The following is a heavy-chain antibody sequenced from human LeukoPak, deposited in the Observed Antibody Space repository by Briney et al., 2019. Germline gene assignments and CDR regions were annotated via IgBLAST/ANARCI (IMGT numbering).Heavy chain of an antibody. V-gene: IGHV3-66*04. D-gene: IGHD1-1*01. CDR3: ASQPSRVQLERSPFDC. Sequence: GGSLRLSCAASGFTVSSNYMTWVRQAPGKGLEWVSVIYSGGSTYYADSVKGRFTISRDDSKNTLYLQMNSLRAEDTAVYYCASQPSRVQLERSPFDCWGQGTLVTVSS. CDR1: GFTVSSNY. J-gene: IGHJ4*02. CDR2: IYSGGST.